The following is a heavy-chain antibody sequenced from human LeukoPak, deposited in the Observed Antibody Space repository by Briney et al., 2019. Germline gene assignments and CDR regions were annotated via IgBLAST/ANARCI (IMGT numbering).Heavy chain of an antibody. CDR2: IYPGDSDT. J-gene: IGHJ4*02. CDR1: GYSFTNYW. V-gene: IGHV5-51*01. D-gene: IGHD5-24*01. Sequence: GESLQISCKGSGYSFTNYWIAWVRHMPGKGLEWMGIIYPGDSDTRYNPSFQGQVTISADKSISTAYLRWSSLKASDTAIYYCARRLVSVETFDYWGQGTLVTVSS. CDR3: ARRLVSVETFDY.